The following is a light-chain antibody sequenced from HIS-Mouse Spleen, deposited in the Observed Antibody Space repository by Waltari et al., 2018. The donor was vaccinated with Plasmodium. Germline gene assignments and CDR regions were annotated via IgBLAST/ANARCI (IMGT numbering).Light chain of an antibody. Sequence: DIQMTQSPSSLPASVGDRVPITCRPSKIISNYLNWYQKKPGKAPKFLIYAASTLPSGVPSRCSGSGSGTDFTLIISSLQPEDVANYYCQQSYRTWTFGQGTKVEIK. CDR2: AAS. CDR1: KIISNY. CDR3: QQSYRTWT. J-gene: IGKJ1*01. V-gene: IGKV1-39*01.